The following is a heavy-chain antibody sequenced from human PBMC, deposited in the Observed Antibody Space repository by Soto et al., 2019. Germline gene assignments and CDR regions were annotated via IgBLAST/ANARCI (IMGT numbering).Heavy chain of an antibody. J-gene: IGHJ5*02. CDR3: ARRSNLEYSSSWHGAYNWFDP. CDR2: IYHNGNT. V-gene: IGHV4-4*02. D-gene: IGHD6-13*01. Sequence: SETLSLTCAVSCGSISSNNWWSWVRQPPGKGLEWIGEIYHNGNTKYHPSLQSRVTISVDKSKNQFSLKLSSVTAADTAVYYCARRSNLEYSSSWHGAYNWFDPWGQGTLVTVSS. CDR1: CGSISSNNW.